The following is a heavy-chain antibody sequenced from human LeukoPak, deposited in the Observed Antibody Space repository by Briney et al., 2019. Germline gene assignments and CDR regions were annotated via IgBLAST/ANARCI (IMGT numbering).Heavy chain of an antibody. CDR2: IYSGGRT. CDR3: VRDRIEMSTRDYYGMYV. CDR1: GFTVRSNS. V-gene: IGHV3-53*01. Sequence: AGGSLRLSCAVSGFTVRSNSMTWVRQAPGKGLEWVSLIYSGGRTYYADSVKGRFTISRDISKDTVYLQMRSLRAEDTAVYYCVRDRIEMSTRDYYGMYVWGQGTTVTVSS. D-gene: IGHD5-24*01. J-gene: IGHJ6*02.